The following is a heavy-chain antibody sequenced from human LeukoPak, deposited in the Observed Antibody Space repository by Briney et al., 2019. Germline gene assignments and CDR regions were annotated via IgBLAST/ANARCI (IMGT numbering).Heavy chain of an antibody. Sequence: GASVTVSFTSSVGTFSIYAISWVRQAPGQGLEWMGRIIPIFGTANYAQKFQGRVTITADKSTSTAYMELSSLRSEDTAVYYCAREKVTTQRGSYMDVWGKGTTVTVSS. CDR2: IIPIFGTA. CDR3: AREKVTTQRGSYMDV. J-gene: IGHJ6*03. CDR1: VGTFSIYA. D-gene: IGHD4-17*01. V-gene: IGHV1-69*06.